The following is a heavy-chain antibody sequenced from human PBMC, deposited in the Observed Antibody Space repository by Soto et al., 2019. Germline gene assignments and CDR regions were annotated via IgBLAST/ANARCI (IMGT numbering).Heavy chain of an antibody. CDR2: VYYSGST. CDR3: ARGRSHEWELLVQYFDY. V-gene: IGHV4-59*01. Sequence: ETLSLTCTVSGGSFSNSYWGWIRQPPGKGLEWVAYVYYSGSTNYNPSLGSRVTISVDKSKNQFSLKMTSVTGADTAVYYCARGRSHEWELLVQYFDYWGQGTLVTVSS. J-gene: IGHJ4*02. CDR1: GGSFSNSY. D-gene: IGHD1-26*01.